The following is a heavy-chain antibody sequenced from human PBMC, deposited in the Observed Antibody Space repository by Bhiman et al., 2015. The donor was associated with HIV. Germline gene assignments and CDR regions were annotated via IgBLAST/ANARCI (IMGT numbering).Heavy chain of an antibody. CDR1: GFSFDDYG. Sequence: DVQLVESGGTVVRPGGSLRLSCAASGFSFDDYGMSWVRHAPGKGLEWVSGINWNGGSTGYADSVKGRFTISRDNAKSSLYLQMNSLRAEDTAFYYCARPYYYDSGGYSAGLRYWGQGTLVTVSS. J-gene: IGHJ4*02. V-gene: IGHV3-20*04. CDR2: INWNGGST. D-gene: IGHD3-22*01. CDR3: ARPYYYDSGGYSAGLRY.